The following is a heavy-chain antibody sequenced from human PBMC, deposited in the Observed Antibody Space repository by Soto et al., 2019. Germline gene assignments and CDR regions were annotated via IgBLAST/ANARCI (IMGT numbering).Heavy chain of an antibody. CDR2: IYPGDSDT. J-gene: IGHJ5*02. V-gene: IGHV5-51*01. CDR3: ARHREHYYDSSGYTEWFDP. CDR1: GYSFTSYW. Sequence: GESLKISCKGSGYSFTSYWIGWVRQMPGKGLEWMGIIYPGDSDTRYSPSFQGQVTISADKSISTAYLQWSSLKASDTAMYYCARHREHYYDSSGYTEWFDPWGQGTLVTVSS. D-gene: IGHD3-22*01.